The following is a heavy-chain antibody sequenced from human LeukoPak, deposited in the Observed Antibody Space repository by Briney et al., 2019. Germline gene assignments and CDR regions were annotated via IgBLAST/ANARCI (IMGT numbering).Heavy chain of an antibody. CDR2: MHYSGST. CDR3: ASRLGVGATHFDY. D-gene: IGHD1-26*01. V-gene: IGHV4-39*07. Sequence: PSETLSLTCTVPGGSISSRDYYWGWIRQPPGKGLEWIGSMHYSGSTYYNPSLKSRVATSVDTSKNQFFLKLTSVTAADTAVYYCASRLGVGATHFDYWGQGTLVTVSS. J-gene: IGHJ4*02. CDR1: GGSISSRDYY.